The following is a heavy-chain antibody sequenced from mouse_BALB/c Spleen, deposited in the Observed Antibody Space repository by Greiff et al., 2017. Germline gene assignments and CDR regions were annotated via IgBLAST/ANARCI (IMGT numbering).Heavy chain of an antibody. CDR3: ARGITTVADY. D-gene: IGHD1-1*01. J-gene: IGHJ2*01. CDR2: INPSSGYT. CDR1: GYTFTSYT. Sequence: QVQLKESGAELARPGASVKMSCKASGYTFTSYTMHWVNQRPGQGLEWIGYINPSSGYTNYNQKFKDKATLTADKSSSTAYMQLSSLTSEDSAVYYCARGITTVADYWGQGTTLTVSS. V-gene: IGHV1-4*01.